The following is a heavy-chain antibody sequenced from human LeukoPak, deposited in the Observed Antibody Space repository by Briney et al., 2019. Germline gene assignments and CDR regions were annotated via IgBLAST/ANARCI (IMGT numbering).Heavy chain of an antibody. Sequence: PGGSLRLSCAGSGFTFSSYGMNWVRQAPGKGLEWVSVISDGGDFTHYADSVEGRFTISRQDSNNALHLQLNSLRAEDTAIYYCARDCCSGGGPLDIWGQGTLVTVSS. J-gene: IGHJ4*02. D-gene: IGHD2-15*01. CDR1: GFTFSSYG. CDR2: ISDGGDFT. CDR3: ARDCCSGGGPLDI. V-gene: IGHV3-23*01.